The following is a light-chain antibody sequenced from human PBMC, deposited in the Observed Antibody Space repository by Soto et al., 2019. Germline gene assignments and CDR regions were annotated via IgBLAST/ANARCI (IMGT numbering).Light chain of an antibody. Sequence: EIVMTQSPATLSVSPGERATLSCRASQSSSSKVGWYQQKHGQAPSLLIYGASTRATVVPPRFSGSGSGTEFTLTIISLQSEDFAVYYCQQYNIWSAITFGQGTRLEIK. CDR3: QQYNIWSAIT. CDR1: QSSSSK. CDR2: GAS. J-gene: IGKJ5*01. V-gene: IGKV3-15*01.